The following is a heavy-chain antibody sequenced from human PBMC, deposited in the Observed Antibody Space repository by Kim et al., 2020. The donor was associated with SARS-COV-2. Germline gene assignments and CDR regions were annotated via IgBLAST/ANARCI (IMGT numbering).Heavy chain of an antibody. Sequence: ASVTVSCKASGHTFSSYAMNWVRQAPGQGLEWMGWINTNTGNPTYAQGFTGRFVFSLDTSVSTTYLRITSLKSEDTAVYYWASSMVYGVISAFDLWGQGTMLTVSS. D-gene: IGHD3-10*01. CDR2: INTNTGNP. CDR1: GHTFSSYA. J-gene: IGHJ3*01. V-gene: IGHV7-4-1*02. CDR3: ASSMVYGVISAFDL.